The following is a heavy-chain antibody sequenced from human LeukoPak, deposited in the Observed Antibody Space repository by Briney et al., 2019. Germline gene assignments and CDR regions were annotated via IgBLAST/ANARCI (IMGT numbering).Heavy chain of an antibody. Sequence: ASVKVSCKASGGTFSSYAISWVRQAPGQGLEWMGRIIPILGIANYAQKFQGRVTITADKSTSTAYMELRSLRSDDTAVYYCARGGYYYDSSPDYWGQGTLVTVSS. D-gene: IGHD3-22*01. CDR2: IIPILGIA. CDR3: ARGGYYYDSSPDY. V-gene: IGHV1-69*04. J-gene: IGHJ4*02. CDR1: GGTFSSYA.